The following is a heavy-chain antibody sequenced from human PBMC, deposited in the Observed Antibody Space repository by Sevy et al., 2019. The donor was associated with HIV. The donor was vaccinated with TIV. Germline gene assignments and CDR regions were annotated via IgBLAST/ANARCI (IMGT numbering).Heavy chain of an antibody. J-gene: IGHJ4*02. CDR1: GGSISSGDYY. Sequence: SETLSLTCTVSGGSISSGDYYWSWIRQPPGKGLEWIGYLYYSGSTYYNPSLKSRVTISVDTSKNHFSLKLRSVTAADTAVYYCARGLLGYYYDSSGYFDYWGQGTLVTVSS. CDR3: ARGLLGYYYDSSGYFDY. CDR2: LYYSGST. D-gene: IGHD3-22*01. V-gene: IGHV4-30-4*01.